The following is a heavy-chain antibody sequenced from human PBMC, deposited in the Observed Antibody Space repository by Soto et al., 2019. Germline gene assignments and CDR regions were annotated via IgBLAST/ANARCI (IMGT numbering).Heavy chain of an antibody. CDR3: ARRAFCGGDCTARPQDYYGMDV. D-gene: IGHD2-21*02. CDR2: IYPGDSDT. CDR1: GYSFSNYW. V-gene: IGHV5-51*01. Sequence: PGESLKISCKGSGYSFSNYWIGWVRQMPGKGLEWMGIIYPGDSDTRYSPSFQGQVTISADKSISTAYLQWSSLKASDTAIYYCARRAFCGGDCTARPQDYYGMDVWGQGTAVTVSS. J-gene: IGHJ6*02.